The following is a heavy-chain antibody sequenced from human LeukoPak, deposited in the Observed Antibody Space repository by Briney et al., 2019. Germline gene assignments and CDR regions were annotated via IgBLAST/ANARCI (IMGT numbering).Heavy chain of an antibody. CDR2: IKSKTDGGTT. V-gene: IGHV3-15*01. J-gene: IGHJ4*02. D-gene: IGHD1-26*01. CDR3: TTDGVYSSYPLFDY. Sequence: GGSLRASSAASGFTFSNAWMGWVRQAPGKGLEWVGRIKSKTDGGTTDYAAPVKGRFTISRDDSKNTLYLQMNSLKTEDTAVYYCTTDGVYSSYPLFDYWVQGTLVTVSS. CDR1: GFTFSNAW.